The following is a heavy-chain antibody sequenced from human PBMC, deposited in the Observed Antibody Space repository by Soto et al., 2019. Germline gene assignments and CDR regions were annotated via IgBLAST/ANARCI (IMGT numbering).Heavy chain of an antibody. V-gene: IGHV1-2*04. CDR2: INPNSGGT. D-gene: IGHD3-10*01. CDR1: GYTFTGYY. CDR3: ARDRREGSGIYYMDV. J-gene: IGHJ6*03. Sequence: ASVKVSCKASGYTFTGYYMHCVRQAPGQGLEWMGWINPNSGGTNYAQKFQGWVTMTRDTSISTAYMELSRLRSDDTAVYYCARDRREGSGIYYMDVWGKGTTVTVSS.